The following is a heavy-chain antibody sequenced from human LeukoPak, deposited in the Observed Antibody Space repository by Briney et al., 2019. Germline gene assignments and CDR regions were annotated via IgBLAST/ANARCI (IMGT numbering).Heavy chain of an antibody. V-gene: IGHV1-46*01. CDR2: INPSGGST. CDR1: GYTFTSYY. Sequence: ASVKVSCKASGYTFTSYYMHWVRQAPGQGLEWMGIINPSGGSTSYAQKFQGRVTMTRDTSTSTVYMKLSSLRSEDTAVYYCASHLAGIYYFDYWGQGTLVTVSS. D-gene: IGHD6-19*01. J-gene: IGHJ4*02. CDR3: ASHLAGIYYFDY.